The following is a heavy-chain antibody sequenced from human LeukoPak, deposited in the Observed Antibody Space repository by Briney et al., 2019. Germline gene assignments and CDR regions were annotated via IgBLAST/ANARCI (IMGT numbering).Heavy chain of an antibody. V-gene: IGHV1-24*01. CDR2: FDPEDGET. CDR1: GYTLTELS. D-gene: IGHD2-15*01. Sequence: GASVKVSCKVSGYTLTELSMHWVRQAPGKGLEWMGGFDPEDGETIYAQKFQGRVTMTEDTSTDTAYMELSGLRSEDTAVYYCATYYCSGGSCHDAFDIWGQGTMVTVSS. CDR3: ATYYCSGGSCHDAFDI. J-gene: IGHJ3*02.